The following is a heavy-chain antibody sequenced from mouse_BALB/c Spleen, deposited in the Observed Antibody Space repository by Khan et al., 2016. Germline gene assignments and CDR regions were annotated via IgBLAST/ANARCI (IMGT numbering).Heavy chain of an antibody. V-gene: IGHV5-4*02. J-gene: IGHJ3*01. CDR1: GFTFSDYY. D-gene: IGHD6-1*01. CDR3: AREGVQRGNAD. CDR2: ISDGGSYT. Sequence: EVVLVEAGGGLVKPGGFLKLSCAASGFTFSDYYMYWVRQTPEKRLEWVATISDGGSYTYYPVSVKGRFTRSRDNAKNNLYLQLSSLKSEEAAMYYCAREGVQRGNADWGQGTLVTVSA.